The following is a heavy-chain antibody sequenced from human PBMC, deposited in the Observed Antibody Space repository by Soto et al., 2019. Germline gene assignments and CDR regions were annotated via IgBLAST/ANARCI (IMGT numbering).Heavy chain of an antibody. J-gene: IGHJ6*02. D-gene: IGHD1-7*01. Sequence: QVQLQESGPGLVKPSETLSLTCTVSGGSISSYYWSWIRQPPGKGLEWIGYIYYSGSTNYNPSLKSRVTISVDTSKHQFSLKLSSVTAADTAVYYCAREGLITGTSYYYYGMDVWGQGTTVTVSS. CDR3: AREGLITGTSYYYYGMDV. CDR1: GGSISSYY. CDR2: IYYSGST. V-gene: IGHV4-59*01.